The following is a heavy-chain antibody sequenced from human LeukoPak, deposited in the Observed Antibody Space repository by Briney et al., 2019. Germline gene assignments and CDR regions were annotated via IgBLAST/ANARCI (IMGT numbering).Heavy chain of an antibody. Sequence: GGSLRLSCAASGFTFSSYGMHWVRQAPGKGLEWVAVIWYDGSNKYYADSVKGRFTISRDNSKNTLYLQMSSLRAEDTAVYYCAKTSGYPPQDYYMDVWGKGTTVTVSS. J-gene: IGHJ6*03. D-gene: IGHD3-22*01. CDR1: GFTFSSYG. CDR3: AKTSGYPPQDYYMDV. CDR2: IWYDGSNK. V-gene: IGHV3-33*06.